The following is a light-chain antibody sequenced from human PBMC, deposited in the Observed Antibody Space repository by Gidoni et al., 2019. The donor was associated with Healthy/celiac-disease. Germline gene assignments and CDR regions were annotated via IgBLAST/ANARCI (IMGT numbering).Light chain of an antibody. CDR3: QRSYSTPPT. V-gene: IGKV1-39*01. CDR1: QSISSY. J-gene: IGKJ4*01. CDR2: AAS. Sequence: DIQMTKSPSSLSASVGDRVTITCRASQSISSYLNWYQQKPGKAPKLLIYAASSLQSGVPARFSGSGSGTDFTLTISSLQPEDFATYYCQRSYSTPPTFXGXTKVEIK.